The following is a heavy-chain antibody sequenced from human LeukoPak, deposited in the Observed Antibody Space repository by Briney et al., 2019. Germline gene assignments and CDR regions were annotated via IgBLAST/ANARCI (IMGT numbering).Heavy chain of an antibody. CDR3: VKDNSYGSGSYPDY. CDR2: ISWNGGII. CDR1: GFTFDDYA. D-gene: IGHD3-10*01. Sequence: GGSLRLSCAASGFTFDDYAMHWVRQAPGKGLEWVSGISWNGGIIGYADSVKGRFTISRDTAKNSLYLQMNSLRADDTALYCCVKDNSYGSGSYPDYWGQGTRLTVSS. J-gene: IGHJ4*02. V-gene: IGHV3-9*01.